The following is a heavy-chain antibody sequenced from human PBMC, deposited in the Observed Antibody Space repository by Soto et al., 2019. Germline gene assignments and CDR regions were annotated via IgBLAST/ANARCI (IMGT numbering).Heavy chain of an antibody. V-gene: IGHV3-23*01. J-gene: IGHJ4*02. CDR2: ISGNGEST. D-gene: IGHD3-22*01. CDR1: GFTFAPYA. CDR3: AKLSAGYFDSSGYPFDY. Sequence: GGALRLSCAASGFTFAPYAMSWGRQAPGKGLEWVSAISGNGESTYYADSVKGRFTISRDNSKNTLYLQMNSLRAEDTAEYYCAKLSAGYFDSSGYPFDYWGQGALVTVSS.